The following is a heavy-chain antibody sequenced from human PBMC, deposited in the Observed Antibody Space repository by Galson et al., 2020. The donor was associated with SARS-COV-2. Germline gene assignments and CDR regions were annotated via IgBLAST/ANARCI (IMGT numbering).Heavy chain of an antibody. Sequence: ASVKVSCQVSGYTIPALSMHWVRQAPGKGLEWMGGFDPEDGETIYAQTFQGRVTMTEDTSTDTAYMELSSLRSEDTAVYYCATGTPVLATYWFDPWGQGTLVTVSS. CDR2: FDPEDGET. V-gene: IGHV1-24*01. D-gene: IGHD5-12*01. J-gene: IGHJ5*02. CDR3: ATGTPVLATYWFDP. CDR1: GYTIPALS.